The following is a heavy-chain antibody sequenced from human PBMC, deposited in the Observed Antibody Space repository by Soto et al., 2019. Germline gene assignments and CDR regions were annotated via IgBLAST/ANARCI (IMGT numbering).Heavy chain of an antibody. D-gene: IGHD3-22*01. V-gene: IGHV3-23*01. CDR3: AKTPVEIYDSSGYSFDH. Sequence: EVQLLESGGGFVQPGGSLKRSCITSGFTFGNYAMSWVRQAPGKGLEWVSTITSSGGGTYYADSVRGRFSVSRDILRSTMYLQMNNLAAEDSATYYCAKTPVEIYDSSGYSFDHWGRGTMVTVAS. J-gene: IGHJ4*02. CDR1: GFTFGNYA. CDR2: ITSSGGGT.